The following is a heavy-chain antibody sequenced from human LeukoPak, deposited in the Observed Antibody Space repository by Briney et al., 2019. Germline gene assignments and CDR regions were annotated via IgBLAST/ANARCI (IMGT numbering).Heavy chain of an antibody. V-gene: IGHV3-23*01. D-gene: IGHD5-18*01. Sequence: GGSLRLSCAAPAFTFSSYAMSWVRQAPGKGLEWVSSISTSDGTTYYADSVKGRFTISRDNSKNTLYLQMNSLRAEDAATYYCAKGRTGFSYGYGIDYWGQGTLVTVSS. J-gene: IGHJ4*02. CDR1: AFTFSSYA. CDR2: ISTSDGTT. CDR3: AKGRTGFSYGYGIDY.